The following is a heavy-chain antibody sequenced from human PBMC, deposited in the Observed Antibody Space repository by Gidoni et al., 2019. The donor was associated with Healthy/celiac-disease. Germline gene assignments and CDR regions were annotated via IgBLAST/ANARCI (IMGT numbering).Heavy chain of an antibody. CDR3: ARGSNRVHCSSTSCYEDAFDI. CDR1: GFTFSSYA. V-gene: IGHV3-13*04. J-gene: IGHJ3*02. Sequence: EVQLVESGGGLVQPGGSLRLSCAASGFTFSSYAMHWVRQATGKGLEWVSAIGTAGDTYYPGSVKGRFTISRENAKNSLYLQMNSLRAGDTAVYYCARGSNRVHCSSTSCYEDAFDIWGQGTMVTVSS. D-gene: IGHD2-2*01. CDR2: IGTAGDT.